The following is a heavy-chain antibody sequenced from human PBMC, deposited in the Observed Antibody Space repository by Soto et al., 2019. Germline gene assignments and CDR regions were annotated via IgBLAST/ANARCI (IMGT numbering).Heavy chain of an antibody. V-gene: IGHV1-2*02. D-gene: IGHD3-3*01. Sequence: ASVKVSCKAAGYTFTRYFIHWVRQAPRQGLEWVGYINPNSGATKYAPRFQGRVTMTSDTSIRTAYMDLSNLRSDDTAVYYCARGGRTILAPLPWGPATLVTGSS. J-gene: IGHJ5*02. CDR3: ARGGRTILAPLP. CDR1: GYTFTRYF. CDR2: INPNSGAT.